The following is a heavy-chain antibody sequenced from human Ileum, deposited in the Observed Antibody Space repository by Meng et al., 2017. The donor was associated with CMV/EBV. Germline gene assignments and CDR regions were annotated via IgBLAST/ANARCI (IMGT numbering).Heavy chain of an antibody. V-gene: IGHV1-3*01. CDR3: AKGYYYGSIGFYPFDY. CDR2: INGDNGNT. Sequence: SGYSFISYSMQWVRQAPGQRLEWMGWINGDNGNTKYSEKFQDRVTITRDTSASTVYMDLSSLTSEDTAIYYCAKGYYYGSIGFYPFDYWGQGTLVTVSS. CDR1: GYSFISYS. J-gene: IGHJ4*02. D-gene: IGHD3-22*01.